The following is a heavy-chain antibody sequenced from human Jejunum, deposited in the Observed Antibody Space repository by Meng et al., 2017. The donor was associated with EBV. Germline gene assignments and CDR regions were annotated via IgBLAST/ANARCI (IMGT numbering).Heavy chain of an antibody. D-gene: IGHD2-21*02. CDR2: INHSGST. CDR3: ARRVDLGVTAHFDY. CDR1: GGAFMGYP. J-gene: IGHJ4*02. Sequence: PWGPGLLKPYSTLPLHSAAYGGAFMGYPWSWIRQSPGKGLEWIGEINHSGSTNYNPSLKSRVTILVDTSKNQFSLKVNSVTAADTAVYYCARRVDLGVTAHFDYWGQGTLVTVSS. V-gene: IGHV4-34*01.